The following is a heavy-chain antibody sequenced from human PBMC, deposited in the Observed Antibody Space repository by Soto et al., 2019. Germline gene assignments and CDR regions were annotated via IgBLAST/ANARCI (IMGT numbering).Heavy chain of an antibody. J-gene: IGHJ4*02. V-gene: IGHV4-39*01. CDR3: ARHYDILTGYYTPLEY. CDR1: GGSISSGSYC. D-gene: IGHD3-9*01. Sequence: XXTLSLPYTVSGGSISSGSYCWGSVRQPPGKGLEWIGTIYYIGSTYYNPSLKSRVTISVDTSKNQFSLKLSSVTAAHTAVYYCARHYDILTGYYTPLEYWGQGTLVTVSS. CDR2: IYYIGST.